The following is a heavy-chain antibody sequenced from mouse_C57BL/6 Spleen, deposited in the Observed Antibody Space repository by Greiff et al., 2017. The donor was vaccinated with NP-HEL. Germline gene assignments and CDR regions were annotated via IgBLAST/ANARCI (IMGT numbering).Heavy chain of an antibody. Sequence: EVQRVESGPGLVKPSQSLSLTCSVTGYSITSGYYWNWIRQFPGNKLEWMGYISYDGSNNYNPSLKNRISITRDTSKNQFFLKLNSVTTEDTATYYCARGRDNLYWGQGTTLTVSS. CDR2: ISYDGSN. V-gene: IGHV3-6*01. CDR3: ARGRDNLY. CDR1: GYSITSGYY. J-gene: IGHJ2*01. D-gene: IGHD1-3*01.